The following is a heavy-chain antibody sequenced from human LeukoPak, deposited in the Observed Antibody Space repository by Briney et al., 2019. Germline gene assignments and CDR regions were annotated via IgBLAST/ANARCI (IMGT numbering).Heavy chain of an antibody. J-gene: IGHJ4*02. CDR3: ARGLGAAAAIIDY. Sequence: ASLKVSCMASGYTFTGYYMHWVRQAPGQGLEWMGWIDPNSGGTNYAQKFQGRVTMTRDTSISTAYMELSRLRSDDTAVYYCARGLGAAAAIIDYWGQGTLVTVSS. CDR2: IDPNSGGT. CDR1: GYTFTGYY. V-gene: IGHV1-2*02. D-gene: IGHD6-13*01.